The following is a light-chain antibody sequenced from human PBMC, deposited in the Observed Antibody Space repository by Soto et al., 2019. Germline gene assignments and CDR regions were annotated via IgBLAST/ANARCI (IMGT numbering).Light chain of an antibody. CDR3: QQYGSSPFT. Sequence: EIVLTQSPGTLSLSPGEGATLSCRASQDVRSNYLAWYQQKPGQAPRLLIYGATSRPSNIPDRFSGSGSGTDFTLTISELEPEDFAVYFCQQYGSSPFTFGPGTTVDIK. CDR1: QDVRSNY. V-gene: IGKV3-20*01. J-gene: IGKJ3*01. CDR2: GAT.